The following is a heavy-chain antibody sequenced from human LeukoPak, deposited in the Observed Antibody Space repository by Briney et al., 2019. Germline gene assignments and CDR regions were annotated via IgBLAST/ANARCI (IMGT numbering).Heavy chain of an antibody. D-gene: IGHD2-2*02. J-gene: IGHJ5*02. Sequence: GGSLRLSCAASGFTFSSYAMSWVRQAPGKGLEWVSAISGSGGSTYYADSVKGRFTISRDNSKNTLYLQMNSLRAEDTAVYYCARHLRYQLLYISWFDPWGQGTLVTVSS. V-gene: IGHV3-23*01. CDR3: ARHLRYQLLYISWFDP. CDR1: GFTFSSYA. CDR2: ISGSGGST.